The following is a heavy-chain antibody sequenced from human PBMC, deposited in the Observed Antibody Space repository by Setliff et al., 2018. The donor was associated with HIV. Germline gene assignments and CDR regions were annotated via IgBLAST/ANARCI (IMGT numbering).Heavy chain of an antibody. J-gene: IGHJ4*02. CDR3: ARAYFGSGIYY. V-gene: IGHV4-4*09. Sequence: SETLSLTCFVSGVSISDHYWGWIRQPPGKGLEWIGYIYSSGTTQYNPSVESRVTISVDTSKNQFSLKLYSVTAADTAVYYCARAYFGSGIYYWGQGTLVTVSS. D-gene: IGHD3-10*01. CDR2: IYSSGTT. CDR1: GVSISDHY.